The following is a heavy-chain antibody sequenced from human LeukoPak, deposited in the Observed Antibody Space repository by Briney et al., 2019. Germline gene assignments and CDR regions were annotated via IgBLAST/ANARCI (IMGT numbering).Heavy chain of an antibody. Sequence: SETLSLTCTVSGGSISSYYWSWIRQPAGKGLEWIGRIYTSGSTNYNPSLKSRVTMSVDTSKNQFSLKLSSVTAADTAVYYCARDHDYGGNLRYYYYGMGVWGQGTTVTVSS. CDR2: IYTSGST. CDR1: GGSISSYY. D-gene: IGHD4-23*01. J-gene: IGHJ6*02. CDR3: ARDHDYGGNLRYYYYGMGV. V-gene: IGHV4-4*07.